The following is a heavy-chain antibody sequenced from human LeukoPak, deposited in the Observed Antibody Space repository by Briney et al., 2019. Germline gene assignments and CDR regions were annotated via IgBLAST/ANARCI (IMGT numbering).Heavy chain of an antibody. CDR2: ISGDGGST. CDR3: AKEIPPTIFGVGIDY. Sequence: GGSLRLSCAASGFTFDDYAMHWVRQAPGKGLEWVSLISGDGGSTYYADSVKGRFTISRDNSKNSLYLQMNSLRTEDTVLYYCAKEIPPTIFGVGIDYWGQGTLVTVSS. J-gene: IGHJ4*02. D-gene: IGHD3-3*01. CDR1: GFTFDDYA. V-gene: IGHV3-43*02.